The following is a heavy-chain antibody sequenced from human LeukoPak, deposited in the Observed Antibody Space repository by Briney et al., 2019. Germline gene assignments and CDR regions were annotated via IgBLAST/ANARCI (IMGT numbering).Heavy chain of an antibody. CDR3: ARRGRNYYGSGDYFDC. V-gene: IGHV4-59*08. CDR1: GGSISSYY. Sequence: SETLSLTCTVSGGSISSYYWSRIRQPPGKGLEWIGYIYHSGSTNYNPSLKSRVTISIDTSKNQFSLKLSPVTAADTAVYYCARRGRNYYGSGDYFDCWGQGTLVTVSS. J-gene: IGHJ4*02. CDR2: IYHSGST. D-gene: IGHD3-10*01.